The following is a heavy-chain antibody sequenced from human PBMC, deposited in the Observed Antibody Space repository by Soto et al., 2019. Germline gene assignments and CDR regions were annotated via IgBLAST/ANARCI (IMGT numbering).Heavy chain of an antibody. CDR3: AKVRVLHRGYYCHYMDV. CDR1: GFTFSSYG. J-gene: IGHJ6*03. D-gene: IGHD3-16*01. CDR2: ISDDGSNK. Sequence: GGSLRLSCAASGFTFSSYGMHWVRQAPGKGLEWVSAISDDGSNKYYADSVKGRFTISRDNSKNTLYLQMNSLRAEDMAVYYCAKVRVLHRGYYCHYMDVWGQGTTVTVSS. V-gene: IGHV3-30*18.